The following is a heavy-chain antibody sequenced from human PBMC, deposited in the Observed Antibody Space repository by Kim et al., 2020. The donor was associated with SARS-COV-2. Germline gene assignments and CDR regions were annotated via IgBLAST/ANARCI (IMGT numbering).Heavy chain of an antibody. J-gene: IGHJ6*03. Sequence: SETLSLTCAVSGGSISSSNWWSWVRQPPGKGLEWIGEIYHSGSTNYNPSLKSRFTISVDKSKNQFSLKLSSVTAADTAVYYCARVQFLHCSSTSCHWGNTDYYYYLDVWGKGTTVTVSS. CDR1: GGSISSSNW. V-gene: IGHV4-4*02. D-gene: IGHD2-2*01. CDR2: IYHSGST. CDR3: ARVQFLHCSSTSCHWGNTDYYYYLDV.